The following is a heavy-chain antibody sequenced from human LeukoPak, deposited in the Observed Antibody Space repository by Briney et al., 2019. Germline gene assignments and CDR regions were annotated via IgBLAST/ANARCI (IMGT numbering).Heavy chain of an antibody. CDR2: IKQDGSEK. CDR1: GFTFSSYW. Sequence: GGSLRLSCAASGFTFSSYWMSWVRQAPGQGVEWVGNIKQDGSEKYYVDSVKGRFTISTDNAKNSLYLQMKSLRAEDTAVYYCARDSSLRYYFDYWGQGTLVTVSS. J-gene: IGHJ4*02. CDR3: ARDSSLRYYFDY. V-gene: IGHV3-7*01.